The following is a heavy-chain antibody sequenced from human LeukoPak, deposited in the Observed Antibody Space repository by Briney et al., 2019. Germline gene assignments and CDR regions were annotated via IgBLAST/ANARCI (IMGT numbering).Heavy chain of an antibody. Sequence: HHGESLKISCAASGFTFSSYAMSWVRQAPGKGLEWVSAISGSGGSTYYADSVKGRFTISRDNSKNTLYLQMNSLRAEDTAVYYCAKAGGRDLGSGSYYLSGGNYYFDYWGQGTLVTVSS. CDR1: GFTFSSYA. V-gene: IGHV3-23*01. J-gene: IGHJ4*02. D-gene: IGHD3-10*01. CDR3: AKAGGRDLGSGSYYLSGGNYYFDY. CDR2: ISGSGGST.